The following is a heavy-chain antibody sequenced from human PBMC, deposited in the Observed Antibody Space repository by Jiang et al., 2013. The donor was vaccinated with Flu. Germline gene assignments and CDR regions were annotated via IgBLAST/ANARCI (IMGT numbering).Heavy chain of an antibody. Sequence: LVESGAEVKKPGASVKVSCKASGYTFTSYYMHWVRQAPGQGLEWMGIINPSGGSTSYAQKFQGRVTMTRDTSTSTVYMELSSLRSEDTAVYYCAREGEDIVVVVAATLDYWGQGTLVTVSS. CDR2: INPSGGST. CDR3: AREGEDIVVVVAATLDY. CDR1: GYTFTSYY. J-gene: IGHJ4*02. D-gene: IGHD2-15*01. V-gene: IGHV1-46*01.